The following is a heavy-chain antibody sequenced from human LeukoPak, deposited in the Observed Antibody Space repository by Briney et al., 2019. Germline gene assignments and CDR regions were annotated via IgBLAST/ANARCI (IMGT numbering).Heavy chain of an antibody. J-gene: IGHJ4*02. D-gene: IGHD3-9*01. CDR2: INPNSGGT. Sequence: ASVKVSCKASGYTFTAYYMHWVRQAPGQGLEWMGWINPNSGGTNYAQKFQGRVTMTRDTSISTAYMELSRLRSDDTAVYYCARDRRGYYDILTGYYPYFDYWGQGTLVTVSS. CDR1: GYTFTAYY. CDR3: ARDRRGYYDILTGYYPYFDY. V-gene: IGHV1-2*02.